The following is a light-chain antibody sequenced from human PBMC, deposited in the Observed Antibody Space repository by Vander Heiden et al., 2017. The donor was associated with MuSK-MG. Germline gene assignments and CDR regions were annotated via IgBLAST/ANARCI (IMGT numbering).Light chain of an antibody. J-gene: IGKJ1*01. CDR3: QQSYSTTWT. CDR2: AAS. CDR1: QSISPF. Sequence: DIQLTQSPSSLSASVGDRVTITCRASQSISPFLNWYKHRPGKAPELLIFAASKLHSGVPSRFSGSGSGTDFTLTISSLQPEDFATYYCQQSYSTTWTFGLGTKVDIK. V-gene: IGKV1-39*01.